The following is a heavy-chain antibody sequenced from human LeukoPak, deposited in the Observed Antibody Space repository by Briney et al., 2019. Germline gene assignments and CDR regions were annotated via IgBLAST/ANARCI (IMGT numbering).Heavy chain of an antibody. D-gene: IGHD3-22*01. CDR3: ARGPERHDSSGYYYCDAFDI. CDR1: GGYFSGYY. CDR2: INHSGST. Sequence: PSETLSLTCAVYGGYFSGYYWSWIRQPPGKGLEWIGEINHSGSTNYNPSLKSRVTISVDTSKNQFSLKLSSVTAADTAVYYCARGPERHDSSGYYYCDAFDIWGQGTMVTVSS. J-gene: IGHJ3*02. V-gene: IGHV4-34*01.